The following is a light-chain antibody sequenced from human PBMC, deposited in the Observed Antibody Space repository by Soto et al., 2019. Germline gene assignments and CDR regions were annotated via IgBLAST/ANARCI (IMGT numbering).Light chain of an antibody. Sequence: DIQMTQSPSSLSASVGDRVTITCWASQDIKNYLNWYHQKPGKAPKLLIYDAANLKTVVPSRFRGSGSETDFTFTINSLQPEDIGTYYCQQYENVPLTFGGGTKVEI. V-gene: IGKV1-33*01. CDR2: DAA. J-gene: IGKJ4*01. CDR1: QDIKNY. CDR3: QQYENVPLT.